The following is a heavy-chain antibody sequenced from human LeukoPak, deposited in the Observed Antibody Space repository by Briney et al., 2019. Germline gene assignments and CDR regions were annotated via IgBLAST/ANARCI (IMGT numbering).Heavy chain of an antibody. V-gene: IGHV4-34*01. CDR3: ARGGYSYGASYYYYYMDV. J-gene: IGHJ6*03. CDR2: INHSGST. CDR1: GGSFSGYY. D-gene: IGHD5-18*01. Sequence: SETLSLTCAVYGGSFSGYYWSWIRQPPGKGLEWIGEINHSGSTNYNPSLKSRVTISVDTSKNQFSLKLSSVIAADTAVYYCARGGYSYGASYYYYYMDVWGKGTTVTVSS.